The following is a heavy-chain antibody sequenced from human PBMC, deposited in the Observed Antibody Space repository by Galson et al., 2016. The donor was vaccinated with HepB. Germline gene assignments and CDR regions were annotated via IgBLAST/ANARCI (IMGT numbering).Heavy chain of an antibody. V-gene: IGHV3-53*01. CDR2: LYTNGNP. CDR3: ARDLPVETAGALDI. D-gene: IGHD1-1*01. Sequence: SLRLSCAASGLTVSDNYMTWVRRTPGKGLQWVSVLYTNGNPYYAASVKGRFTLSRDNSKNTVYLQMDSLRAEDTAVYYCARDLPVETAGALDIWGQGTMVTVSS. CDR1: GLTVSDNY. J-gene: IGHJ3*02.